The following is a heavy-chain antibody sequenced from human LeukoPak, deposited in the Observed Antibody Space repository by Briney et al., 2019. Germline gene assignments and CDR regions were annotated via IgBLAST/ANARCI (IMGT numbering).Heavy chain of an antibody. J-gene: IGHJ6*02. V-gene: IGHV3-74*01. CDR2: IDPDGSTT. D-gene: IGHD1-26*01. Sequence: GGSLRLSCAASGFTLSSYWMHWVRQAPGEGLVWVSRIDPDGSTTNYADSVKGRVTTSRDNAKNTLYLQMNSLRAEDTALYYCTRVPAGRASLMDVWGRGTTVTVSS. CDR3: TRVPAGRASLMDV. CDR1: GFTLSSYW.